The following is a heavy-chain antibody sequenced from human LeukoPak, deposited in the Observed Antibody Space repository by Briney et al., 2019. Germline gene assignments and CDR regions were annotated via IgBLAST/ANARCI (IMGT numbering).Heavy chain of an antibody. D-gene: IGHD6-6*01. CDR1: GFNFSTYA. J-gene: IGHJ3*01. CDR3: ARDRRLYSSSYAFDF. CDR2: MSYDGSNK. Sequence: GGSLRLSCAASGFNFSTYAMHWVRQAPGKGLEWVAFMSYDGSNKYYADSVKGRFTISRDNSKNTLYLQMNSLRTEDTAVFYCARDRRLYSSSYAFDFWGQGTMVTVSS. V-gene: IGHV3-30-3*01.